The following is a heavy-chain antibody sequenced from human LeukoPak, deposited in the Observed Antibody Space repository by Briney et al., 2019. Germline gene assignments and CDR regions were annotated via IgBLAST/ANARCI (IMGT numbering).Heavy chain of an antibody. CDR2: IYYSGST. CDR3: AISPSTAMSRDDAFDI. V-gene: IGHV4-59*12. J-gene: IGHJ3*02. CDR1: GDSISSYY. D-gene: IGHD5-18*01. Sequence: SETLSLTCTVSGDSISSYYWSWIRQPPGKGLEWIGYIYYSGSTNYNPSLKSRVTISVDTSKNQFSLKLSSVTAADTAVYYCAISPSTAMSRDDAFDIWGQGTMVTVSS.